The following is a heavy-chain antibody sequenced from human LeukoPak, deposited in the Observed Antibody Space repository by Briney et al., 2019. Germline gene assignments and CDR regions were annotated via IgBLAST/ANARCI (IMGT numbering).Heavy chain of an antibody. CDR2: IKQDESEK. CDR1: GFTFSSYW. V-gene: IGHV3-7*01. D-gene: IGHD3-10*01. Sequence: GGSLRLSCAVSGFTFSSYWMSWVRQAPGKGLEWVANIKQDESEKYFVDSVKGRFNISRDNAKNSLYLQMNSLRAEDTAVYYCAREPTYSYGSGSLDYWGQGTLVTVSS. J-gene: IGHJ4*02. CDR3: AREPTYSYGSGSLDY.